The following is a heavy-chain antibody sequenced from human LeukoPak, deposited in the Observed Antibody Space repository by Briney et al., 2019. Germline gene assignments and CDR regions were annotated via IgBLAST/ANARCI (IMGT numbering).Heavy chain of an antibody. J-gene: IGHJ5*02. Sequence: SETLSLTCTASGGSISSHDWSWIRQPPGKGLEWIGHIYYSGSSNYNPSLKSRVSISVDTSKIQFSRELSSVSAADTAVYYCARAQTGYSYFMQHEAMGYNWFDPWGQGTLVTVSS. CDR3: ARAQTGYSYFMQHEAMGYNWFDP. CDR2: IYYSGSS. D-gene: IGHD5-18*01. V-gene: IGHV4-59*11. CDR1: GGSISSHD.